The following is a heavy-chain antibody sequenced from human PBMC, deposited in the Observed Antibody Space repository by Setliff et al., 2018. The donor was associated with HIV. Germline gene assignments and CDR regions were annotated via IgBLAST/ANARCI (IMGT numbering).Heavy chain of an antibody. CDR1: GYSLTGYY. CDR3: ARSGHKKNDWFEPVFYYHMDV. CDR2: INPYSGDT. D-gene: IGHD3-10*01. J-gene: IGHJ6*03. V-gene: IGHV1-2*02. Sequence: ASVKVSCKASGYSLTGYYLHWVRQAPGQGLEWMGWINPYSGDTHYAQKFQGRVTMTRDTSISTAYVELSGLRSDDTAIYYCARSGHKKNDWFEPVFYYHMDVWGKGTKVTVSS.